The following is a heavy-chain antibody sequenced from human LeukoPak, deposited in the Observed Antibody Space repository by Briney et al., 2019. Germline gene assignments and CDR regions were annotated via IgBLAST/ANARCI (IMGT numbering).Heavy chain of an antibody. CDR2: IKSKTDGGTT. CDR1: GFTFSNAW. Sequence: GGSLRLSCAASGFTFSNAWMNWVRQAPGKGLEWVGHIKSKTDGGTTDYAAPVKGRFTISRDDSRNTLYLEMNSLKTEDTAVYYCTTPYYSSGSYPPYYWGQGTLVTVSS. J-gene: IGHJ4*02. V-gene: IGHV3-15*01. CDR3: TTPYYSSGSYPPYY. D-gene: IGHD3-10*01.